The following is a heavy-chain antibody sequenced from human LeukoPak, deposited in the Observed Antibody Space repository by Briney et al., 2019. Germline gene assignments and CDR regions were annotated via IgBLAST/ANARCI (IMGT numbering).Heavy chain of an antibody. CDR1: GGSFSGYY. V-gene: IGHV4-34*01. D-gene: IGHD3-9*01. J-gene: IGHJ3*02. Sequence: SETLSLTCAVYGGSFSGYYWSWIRQPPGKGLEWLGEINHSGSTNYNPSLKSRVTISVDTSKNQFSLKLSSVTAADTAVYYCARGLMYYDILTGYTSADAFDIWGQGTMVTVSS. CDR3: ARGLMYYDILTGYTSADAFDI. CDR2: INHSGST.